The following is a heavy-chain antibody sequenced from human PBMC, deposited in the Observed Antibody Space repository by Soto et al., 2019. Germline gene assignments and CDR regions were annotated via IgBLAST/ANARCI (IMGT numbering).Heavy chain of an antibody. CDR3: ARIGVVGATSPDY. V-gene: IGHV3-33*01. J-gene: IGHJ4*02. CDR2: IWYDGSNK. CDR1: VFTLSRYG. D-gene: IGHD1-26*01. Sequence: GWSLRHPCAASVFTLSRYGMHWVRQAPGKGLEWVAVIWYDGSNKYYADSVKGRFTISRDNAKNSLYLQMNSLRAEDTAVYYCARIGVVGATSPDYWGQGT.